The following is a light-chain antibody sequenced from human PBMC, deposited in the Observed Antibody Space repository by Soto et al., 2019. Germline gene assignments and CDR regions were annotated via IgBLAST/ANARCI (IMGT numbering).Light chain of an antibody. J-gene: IGKJ4*01. V-gene: IGKV3-11*01. CDR3: HQRSNWPLT. CDR1: QSVSSA. CDR2: DAS. Sequence: EIVLRQSPATLSLSPGERATLSCRASQSVSSALAWFQQKPGQAPRLLIYDASNRATGIPARFSGSGSGTDFTLTISSLEREDFAVYYCHQRSNWPLTFGGGTKVEIK.